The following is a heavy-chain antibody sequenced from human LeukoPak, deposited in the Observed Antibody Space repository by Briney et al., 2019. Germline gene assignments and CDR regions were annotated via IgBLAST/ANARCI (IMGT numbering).Heavy chain of an antibody. D-gene: IGHD2-2*01. CDR3: AKDQALSLSSSRALDY. CDR2: ISSSGGSP. CDR1: GFTFSTYA. V-gene: IGHV3-23*01. Sequence: GGSLRLSCVASGFTFSTYALSWVRQAPGKGLEWVSAISSSGGSPYYADFVNGRFTVSRDNSKNTLYLQMNSLRAEDTALYYCAKDQALSLSSSRALDYWGQGTLVTVSS. J-gene: IGHJ4*02.